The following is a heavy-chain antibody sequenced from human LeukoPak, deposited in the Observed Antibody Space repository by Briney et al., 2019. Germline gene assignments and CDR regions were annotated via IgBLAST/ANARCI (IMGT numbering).Heavy chain of an antibody. J-gene: IGHJ4*02. CDR2: ISSSSSTM. V-gene: IGHV3-48*01. CDR1: GFTFSSCT. CDR3: ARGSSSWYLFDN. Sequence: PGGSLRLSCAASGFTFSSCTMNWVRQAPGRGLEWVSYISSSSSTMFYADSVKGRFTISRDNAKNSLFLQMNSLRAEDTAVYYCARGSSSWYLFDNWGQGTLVTVSS. D-gene: IGHD6-13*01.